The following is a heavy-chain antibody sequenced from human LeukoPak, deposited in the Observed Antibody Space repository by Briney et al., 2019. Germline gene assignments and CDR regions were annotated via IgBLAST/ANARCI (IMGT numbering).Heavy chain of an antibody. CDR3: ARVPYCSGGSCNYYYYYGMDV. Sequence: SKTLSLTCAVYGGSLSGYYWSWICHPPGKGLEWIGEINHRGSTNYNPSLQSRVTISVDTSKNQFSLNLSSVTAADTAVYYCARVPYCSGGSCNYYYYYGMDVWGQGTTVTVSS. CDR1: GGSLSGYY. J-gene: IGHJ6*02. D-gene: IGHD2-15*01. V-gene: IGHV4-34*01. CDR2: INHRGST.